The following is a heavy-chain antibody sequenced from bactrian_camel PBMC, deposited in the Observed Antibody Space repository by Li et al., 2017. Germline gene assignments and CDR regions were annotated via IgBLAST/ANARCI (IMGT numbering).Heavy chain of an antibody. Sequence: VQLVESGGGSVQAGGSLRLSCEASGGTVNDKCLGWFRQALGRDREAVAVIYTGDGITDYADSVKGRFTISQDTAKNTVHLQMNSLKPEDADKYYCVADSAPCTLVIETVRYFPYSGQGTQVTVS. CDR3: VADSAPCTLVIETVRYFPY. CDR2: IYTGDGIT. J-gene: IGHJ4*01. D-gene: IGHD6*01. V-gene: IGHV3S54*01. CDR1: GGTVNDKC.